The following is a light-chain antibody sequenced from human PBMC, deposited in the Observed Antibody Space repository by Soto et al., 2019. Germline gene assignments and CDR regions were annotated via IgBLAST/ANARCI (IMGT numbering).Light chain of an antibody. Sequence: DIQMTQSPSTLSASVGDRVTITCRASQSISSWLAWYQQKPGKAPKLLSYDASSLESGVPSRFSGSGSGTEFTLTICSLQPDDFATYYCQQYNSYSSTFGQGTKLEIK. CDR3: QQYNSYSST. J-gene: IGKJ2*02. V-gene: IGKV1-5*01. CDR2: DAS. CDR1: QSISSW.